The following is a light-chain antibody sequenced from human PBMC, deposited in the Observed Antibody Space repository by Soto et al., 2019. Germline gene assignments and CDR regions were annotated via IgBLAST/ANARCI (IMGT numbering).Light chain of an antibody. CDR3: QQYGSSPIT. J-gene: IGKJ5*01. V-gene: IGKV3-20*01. Sequence: EILLTQSPGTLSLSPGERATLSCRASQSVSSSYLAWYQQKPGQAPRLLMYRASSRSTGIPDRFSGSGSGTDFTLTISRLEPEDFALYYCQQYGSSPITFGQGTRLEIK. CDR1: QSVSSSY. CDR2: RAS.